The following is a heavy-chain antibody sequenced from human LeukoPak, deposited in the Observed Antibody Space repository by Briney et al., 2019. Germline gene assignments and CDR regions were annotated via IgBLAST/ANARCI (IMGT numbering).Heavy chain of an antibody. CDR3: ARHWGEQCLVLYMDV. J-gene: IGHJ6*03. CDR1: GYSFTSYW. D-gene: IGHD6-19*01. CDR2: IYPGDSDT. V-gene: IGHV5-51*01. Sequence: SGESLKISCKGSGYSFTSYWIGCVRQMPRKGLEWMGIIYPGDSDTRYSPSFQGQVTISADKSISTAYLQWSSLKASDTAMYYCARHWGEQCLVLYMDVWGKGTTVTVSS.